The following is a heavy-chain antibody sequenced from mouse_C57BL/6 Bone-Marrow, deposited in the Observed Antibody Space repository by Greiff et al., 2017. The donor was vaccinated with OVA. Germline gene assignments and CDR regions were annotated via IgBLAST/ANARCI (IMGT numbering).Heavy chain of an antibody. J-gene: IGHJ4*01. V-gene: IGHV6-3*01. CDR3: TSDGYYYAMDY. D-gene: IGHD2-3*01. Sequence: EVKVEESGGGLVQPGGSMKLSCVASGFTFSNYWMNWVRQSPEKGLEWVAQIRLKSDNYATHYAESVKGRFTISRDDSKSSVYLQMNNLRAEDTGIYYCTSDGYYYAMDYWGQGTSVTVSS. CDR2: IRLKSDNYAT. CDR1: GFTFSNYW.